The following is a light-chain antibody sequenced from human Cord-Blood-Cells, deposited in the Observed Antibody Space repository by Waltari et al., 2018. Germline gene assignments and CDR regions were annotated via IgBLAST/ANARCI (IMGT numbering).Light chain of an antibody. Sequence: EIVLTQSPATLSLSPGDSATLSCRASQSVGSYLPLYPQIPGQAPRHLSDDASTRDTGIPARFSGSGSETDVAVAIGSLEPEDCGLYDCQQRSNGPLTFGGGTKVEI. J-gene: IGKJ4*01. CDR3: QQRSNGPLT. V-gene: IGKV3-11*01. CDR1: QSVGSY. CDR2: DAS.